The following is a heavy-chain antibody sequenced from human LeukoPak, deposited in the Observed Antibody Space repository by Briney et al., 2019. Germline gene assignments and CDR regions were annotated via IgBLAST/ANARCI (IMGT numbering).Heavy chain of an antibody. V-gene: IGHV1-69*13. CDR2: IIPIFGTA. CDR3: ARGSGYDLLDAFDI. Sequence: ASVKVSCKASGGTFSSYAISWVRQAPGQGLEWMGGIIPIFGTANYAQKFQGRVTIIADESTNTAYMELSSLRSEDTAVYYCARGSGYDLLDAFDIWGQGTMVTVSS. CDR1: GGTFSSYA. J-gene: IGHJ3*02. D-gene: IGHD5-12*01.